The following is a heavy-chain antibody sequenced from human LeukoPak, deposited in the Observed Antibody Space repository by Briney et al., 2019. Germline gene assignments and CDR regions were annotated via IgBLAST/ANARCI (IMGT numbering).Heavy chain of an antibody. Sequence: ASVKVSCKASGYTFTDYYIHWVRQAPGQGLEWMGGIIPIFGTANYAQKFQGRVTITADESTSTAYMELSSLRSEDTAVYYCARDLTEMGFDYWGQGTLVTVSS. CDR3: ARDLTEMGFDY. CDR2: IIPIFGTA. V-gene: IGHV1-69*13. CDR1: GYTFTDYY. J-gene: IGHJ4*02. D-gene: IGHD5-24*01.